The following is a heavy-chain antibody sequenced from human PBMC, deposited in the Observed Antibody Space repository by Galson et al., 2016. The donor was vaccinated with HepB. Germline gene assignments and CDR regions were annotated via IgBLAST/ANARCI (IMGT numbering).Heavy chain of an antibody. Sequence: SLRLSCAASGFTFSSYAMSWVRQAPGKGLEWVSGISGSGGNTYYADSVKGRFTLSRDNFKNTLYLQMNSLRDEDTAIYYCAKDHGSGWYWYFYLWGRGTLVTVSS. V-gene: IGHV3-23*01. CDR2: ISGSGGNT. J-gene: IGHJ2*01. D-gene: IGHD6-19*01. CDR1: GFTFSSYA. CDR3: AKDHGSGWYWYFYL.